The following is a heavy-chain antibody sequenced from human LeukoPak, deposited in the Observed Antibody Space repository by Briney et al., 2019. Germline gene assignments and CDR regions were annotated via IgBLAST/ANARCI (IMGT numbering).Heavy chain of an antibody. CDR2: IYSGGST. CDR1: GFTVSSNY. CDR3: ARDKGTSYLSSFDY. Sequence: GGSLRLSCAASGFTVSSNYMSWVRQAPGKGLEWVSIIYSGGSTFYADSVKGRFTISRDNSKNTLYLQMNSLRAADTAVYYCARDKGTSYLSSFDYWGQGTLVTVSS. D-gene: IGHD6-6*01. J-gene: IGHJ4*02. V-gene: IGHV3-53*05.